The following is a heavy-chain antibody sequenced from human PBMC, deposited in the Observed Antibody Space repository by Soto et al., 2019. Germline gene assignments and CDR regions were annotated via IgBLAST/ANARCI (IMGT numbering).Heavy chain of an antibody. CDR1: GGSISSGDYY. CDR2: IYYSGST. CDR3: ARGRYSSSSNWFAP. Sequence: QVQLQESGPGLVKPSQTLSLTCTVSGGSISSGDYYWSWIRQHPGKGLEWIGYIYYSGSTHYNPSLKSRVTMSVDTSENQFSLKLSSLTAADTAVYYCARGRYSSSSNWFAPRGQGTLVTVSS. D-gene: IGHD6-6*01. J-gene: IGHJ5*02. V-gene: IGHV4-31*03.